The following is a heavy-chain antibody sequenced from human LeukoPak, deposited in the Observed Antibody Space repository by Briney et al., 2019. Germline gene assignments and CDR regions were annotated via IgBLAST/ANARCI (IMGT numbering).Heavy chain of an antibody. CDR3: ARYDTGYSSGWYSDY. Sequence: ASVTVSCKASGYTFTSYGISWVRQAPGQGLEWMGWISAYNGNTNYAQKLQGRVTMTTDTSTSTAYMELRSLRSDDTAVYYCARYDTGYSSGWYSDYWGQGTLVTVSS. D-gene: IGHD6-19*01. CDR2: ISAYNGNT. J-gene: IGHJ4*02. CDR1: GYTFTSYG. V-gene: IGHV1-18*04.